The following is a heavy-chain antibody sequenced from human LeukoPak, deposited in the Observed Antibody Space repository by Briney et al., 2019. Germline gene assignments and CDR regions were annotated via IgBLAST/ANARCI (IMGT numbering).Heavy chain of an antibody. CDR1: GGTFSSYA. V-gene: IGHV1-46*01. CDR3: AREYCSSTSCYHFWFDP. D-gene: IGHD2-2*01. Sequence: ASVKVSCKASGGTFSSYAISWVRQAPGQGLEWMGIVNPSGGSTSYAQKFQGRVTMTRDTSTSTVYMELSSLRSEDTAVYYCAREYCSSTSCYHFWFDPWGQGTLVTVSS. J-gene: IGHJ5*02. CDR2: VNPSGGST.